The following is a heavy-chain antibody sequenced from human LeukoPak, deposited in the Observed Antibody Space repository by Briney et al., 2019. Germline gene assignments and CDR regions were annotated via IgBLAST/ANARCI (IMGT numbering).Heavy chain of an antibody. CDR2: ISGGGDSDST. CDR1: GFTFSSYA. Sequence: GGSRRLSCPAPGFTFSSYAMSWVRQAPGRGLGWASGISGGGDSDSTYYADSVKGRFTISRDNSRNTLYLQMSSLRAEDTAVYYCAKADSSGWYESNWFDPWGQGTLVTVSS. CDR3: AKADSSGWYESNWFDP. D-gene: IGHD6-19*01. J-gene: IGHJ5*02. V-gene: IGHV3-23*01.